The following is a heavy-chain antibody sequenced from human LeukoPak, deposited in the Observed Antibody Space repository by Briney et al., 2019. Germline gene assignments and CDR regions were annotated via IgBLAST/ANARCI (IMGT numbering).Heavy chain of an antibody. J-gene: IGHJ4*02. CDR1: GFTFSRYS. CDR2: ISTSSASR. Sequence: GGSLRLSCAASGFTFSRYSMNWVRQAPGKGLEWVSYISTSSASRYYADSVKGRFTISRDNAKNSLYLQMNSLRAEDTAVYYCARAPQNYYDSSPFDYWGQGTLVTVSS. CDR3: ARAPQNYYDSSPFDY. V-gene: IGHV3-48*01. D-gene: IGHD3-22*01.